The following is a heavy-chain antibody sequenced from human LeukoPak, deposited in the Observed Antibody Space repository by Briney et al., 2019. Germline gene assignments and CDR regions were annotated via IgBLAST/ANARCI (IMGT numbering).Heavy chain of an antibody. CDR3: ARAGSLWFGESKLDY. Sequence: GGSLRLSCVASGFTFSSYWMNWVRQAPGKGLEWVANINQDGSEKYYVDSVKGRFTISRDNAKNSLYLQMNSLRAEDTAVFYCARAGSLWFGESKLDYWGQGTLVTVSS. J-gene: IGHJ4*02. V-gene: IGHV3-7*01. CDR2: INQDGSEK. D-gene: IGHD3-10*01. CDR1: GFTFSSYW.